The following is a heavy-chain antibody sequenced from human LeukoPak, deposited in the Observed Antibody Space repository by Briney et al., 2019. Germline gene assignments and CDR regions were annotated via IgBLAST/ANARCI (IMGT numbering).Heavy chain of an antibody. D-gene: IGHD3-10*01. CDR3: ARDPGIMVRGSRRGYDDYYYYMDV. Sequence: GGSLRLSCAASGFSFSNYAIHWVRQTPGKGLEWVATISYDGSNKYADSVKGRFTISRDNSKNTLYLQMNSLRAEDTAVYYCARDPGIMVRGSRRGYDDYYYYMDVWGKGTTVTISS. CDR1: GFSFSNYA. J-gene: IGHJ6*03. V-gene: IGHV3-30*04. CDR2: ISYDGSNK.